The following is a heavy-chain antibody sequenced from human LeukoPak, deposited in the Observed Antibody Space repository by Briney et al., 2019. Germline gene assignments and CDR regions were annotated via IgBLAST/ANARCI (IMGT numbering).Heavy chain of an antibody. V-gene: IGHV4-59*01. CDR2: IYYSGST. Sequence: SETLSLTCTVSGGSISSYYWSWIRQPPGKGLEWIGYIYYSGSTNYNPPLKSRVTISVDTSKNQFSLKLSSVTAADTAVYYCARATTEGGSDPWGQGTLVTVSS. J-gene: IGHJ5*02. CDR3: ARATTEGGSDP. D-gene: IGHD4-11*01. CDR1: GGSISSYY.